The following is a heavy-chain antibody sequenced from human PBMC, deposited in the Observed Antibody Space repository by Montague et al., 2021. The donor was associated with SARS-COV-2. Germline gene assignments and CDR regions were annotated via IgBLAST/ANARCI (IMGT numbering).Heavy chain of an antibody. Sequence: CAISGDSVSSSSVAWNWIRQSPSRGLEWLGRTYYRSRWYDDYAASVKGRITTNPDTAKNHFSLQLNSVTPEDTAVYYCARGNWEKVTGTTSDYLYYFDRWGQGTLVTVSS. J-gene: IGHJ4*02. CDR3: ARGNWEKVTGTTSDYLYYFDR. CDR2: TYYRSRWYD. CDR1: GDSVSSSSVA. D-gene: IGHD1-7*01. V-gene: IGHV6-1*01.